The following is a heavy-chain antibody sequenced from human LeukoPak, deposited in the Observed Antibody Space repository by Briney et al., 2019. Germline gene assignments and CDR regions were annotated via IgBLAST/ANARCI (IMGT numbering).Heavy chain of an antibody. Sequence: GGSLRLSCAASGFTVSGSYMSWVRQAPGKGLEWVSYISSSGSTIYYADSVKGRFTISRDNAKNSLYLQMNSLRAEDTAVYYCAELGITMIGGVWGKGTTVTISS. CDR2: ISSSGSTI. J-gene: IGHJ6*04. D-gene: IGHD3-10*02. CDR3: AELGITMIGGV. V-gene: IGHV3-11*04. CDR1: GFTVSGSY.